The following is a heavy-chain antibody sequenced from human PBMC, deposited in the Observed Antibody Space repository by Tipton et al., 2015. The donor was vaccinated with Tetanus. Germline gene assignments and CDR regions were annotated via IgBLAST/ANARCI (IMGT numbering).Heavy chain of an antibody. V-gene: IGHV4-31*03. CDR3: ARDRGVRGGYYYYTVWTS. D-gene: IGHD3-10*01. J-gene: IGHJ6*02. CDR1: GGSISSDGAY. CDR2: ISNSGST. Sequence: TLSLTCTVSGGSISSDGAYWSWIRQHPGEGLEWIGYISNSGSTYYNPSLKSRVTISVDTSQKQISLKVNSVTAADTAVYYCARDRGVRGGYYYYTVWTSGAKGPRSPSP.